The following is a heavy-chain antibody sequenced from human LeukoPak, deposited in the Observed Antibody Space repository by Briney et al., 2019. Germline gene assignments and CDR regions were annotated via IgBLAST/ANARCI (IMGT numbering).Heavy chain of an antibody. CDR3: AKDIEGVLAMAGTGGFDY. CDR2: ISWNSGSI. Sequence: PGGSLRLSCAASGFTFDDYAMHWVRQAPGKGLEWVSGISWNSGSIGYADSVKGRFTISRDNAKNSLYLQMNSLRAEDTALYYCAKDIEGVLAMAGTGGFDYWGQGTLVTVSS. D-gene: IGHD6-19*01. V-gene: IGHV3-9*01. J-gene: IGHJ4*02. CDR1: GFTFDDYA.